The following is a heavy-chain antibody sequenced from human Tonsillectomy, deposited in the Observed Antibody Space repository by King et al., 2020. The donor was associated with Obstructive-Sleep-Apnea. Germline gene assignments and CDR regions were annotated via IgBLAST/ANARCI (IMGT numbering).Heavy chain of an antibody. CDR3: AKGPDGGYDNYFDY. CDR1: GLTFRTYG. CDR2: IRFDATYE. V-gene: IGHV3-30*02. D-gene: IGHD5-12*01. Sequence: VQLVESGGGVVQPGGSLRLSCAASGLTFRTYGMHWVRQAPGKGLEWVAFIRFDATYETYADSVKGRFTISRDNPKNTLYLQMNSLRGEDTAVYYCAKGPDGGYDNYFDYWGQGTLVTVSS. J-gene: IGHJ4*02.